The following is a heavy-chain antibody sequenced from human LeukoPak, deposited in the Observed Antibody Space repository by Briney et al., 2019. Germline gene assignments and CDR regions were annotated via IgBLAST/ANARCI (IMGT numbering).Heavy chain of an antibody. CDR2: IIPTFGTA. V-gene: IGHV1-69*06. Sequence: GASVKVSCKASGGTFSSYAISWVRQAPGQGLEWMGGIIPTFGTANYAQKFQGRVTITADKSTSTAYMELSSLRSEDTAVYYCARAGIAAATGRYDYYYMDVWGKGTTVTVSS. J-gene: IGHJ6*03. CDR1: GGTFSSYA. CDR3: ARAGIAAATGRYDYYYMDV. D-gene: IGHD6-13*01.